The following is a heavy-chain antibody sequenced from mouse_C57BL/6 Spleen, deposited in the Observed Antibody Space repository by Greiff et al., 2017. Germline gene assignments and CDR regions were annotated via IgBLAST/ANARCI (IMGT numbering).Heavy chain of an antibody. J-gene: IGHJ2*01. Sequence: QVQLQQPGAELVMPGASVKLSCKASGYTFTSYWMHWVKQRPGQGLEWIGEIDPSDSYTNYNQKFKGKSTLTVDKSSSTAYMQLSSLTSEDSAVYYCARVGAYDYNYVDYWGQGTTLTVSA. D-gene: IGHD2-4*01. CDR2: IDPSDSYT. V-gene: IGHV1-69*01. CDR3: ARVGAYDYNYVDY. CDR1: GYTFTSYW.